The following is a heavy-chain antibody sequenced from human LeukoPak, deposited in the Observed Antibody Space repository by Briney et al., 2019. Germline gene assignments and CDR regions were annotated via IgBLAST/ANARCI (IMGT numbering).Heavy chain of an antibody. CDR3: ARDPGGAYLFQH. D-gene: IGHD3-10*01. CDR1: GFTVSSNY. Sequence: GGSLRLSCAASGFTVSSNYMSWVRQAPGKGLEWVSVIYSGGSTYYADSVKGRFTISRDNSKNTLYLQMNSLRAEDTAVYYCARDPGGAYLFQHWGQGTLVPVSS. J-gene: IGHJ1*01. V-gene: IGHV3-53*01. CDR2: IYSGGST.